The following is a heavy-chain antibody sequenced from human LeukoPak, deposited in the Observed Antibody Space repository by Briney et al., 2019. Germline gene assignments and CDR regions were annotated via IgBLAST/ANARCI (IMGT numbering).Heavy chain of an antibody. CDR1: GYTFTGYY. D-gene: IGHD4-17*01. Sequence: ASVKVSCKASGYTFTGYYMHWVRQAPGQGLEWMGWISAYNGNTNYAQKLQGRVTMTTDTSTSTAYMELRSLRSDDTAVYYCARLEPSLRGPTFDYWGQGTPVTVSS. CDR3: ARLEPSLRGPTFDY. J-gene: IGHJ4*02. CDR2: ISAYNGNT. V-gene: IGHV1-18*04.